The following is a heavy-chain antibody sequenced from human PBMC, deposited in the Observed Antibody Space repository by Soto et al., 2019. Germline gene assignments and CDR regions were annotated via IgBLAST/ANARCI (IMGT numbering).Heavy chain of an antibody. J-gene: IGHJ4*02. V-gene: IGHV1-24*01. CDR1: GYTLTELS. CDR2: FDPEDGET. Sequence: ASVKVSFKVSGYTLTELSMHWVRQAPGKGLEWMGGFDPEDGETIYAQKFQGRVTMTEDTSTDTAYMELSSLRSEDTAVYYCATQNSYSSSSESVDYWGQGTLVTVSS. CDR3: ATQNSYSSSSESVDY. D-gene: IGHD6-6*01.